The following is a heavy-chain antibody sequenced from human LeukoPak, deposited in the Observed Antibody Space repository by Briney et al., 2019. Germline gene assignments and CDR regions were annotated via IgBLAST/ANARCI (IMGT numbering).Heavy chain of an antibody. D-gene: IGHD3-10*01. CDR1: GYSISSGYY. CDR2: IYHSGST. Sequence: PSETLSLTCTVSGYSISSGYYWGWIRQPPGKGLEWIGSIYHSGSTYYNPSLKSRVTISVDTSKNQFSLKLSSVTAADTAVYYCARVYYYGSGTLYYYYYMDVWGKGTTVTVSS. J-gene: IGHJ6*03. CDR3: ARVYYYGSGTLYYYYYMDV. V-gene: IGHV4-38-2*02.